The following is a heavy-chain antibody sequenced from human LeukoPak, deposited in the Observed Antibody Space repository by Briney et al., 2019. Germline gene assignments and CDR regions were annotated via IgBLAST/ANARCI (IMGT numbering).Heavy chain of an antibody. CDR3: ARDTSYDFWSDPTELFDI. V-gene: IGHV1-18*01. D-gene: IGHD3-3*01. CDR1: GYTFTTYG. Sequence: ASVKVSCKASGYTFTTYGISWMRQASGQGLEWVGWVSGHNGNKNYAQKLQGRVTMTTDTSTSTAYMELRSLRSDDTAVYYCARDTSYDFWSDPTELFDIWGQGTMVTVSS. J-gene: IGHJ3*02. CDR2: VSGHNGNK.